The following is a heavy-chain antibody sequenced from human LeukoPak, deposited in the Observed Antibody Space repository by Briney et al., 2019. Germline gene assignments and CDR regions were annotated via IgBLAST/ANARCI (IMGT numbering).Heavy chain of an antibody. CDR3: ASGGTGARKFYSDPFHY. V-gene: IGHV3-53*01. Sequence: PGGSLRLSCAASGFTVSSNYMSWVRQAPGKGLEWVSILYSAGSTCYADSVKGRFTISRDNSRNTLYPQMNSLRVDDTAVYYCASGGTGARKFYSDPFHYWGQGTLVTVSS. CDR1: GFTVSSNY. D-gene: IGHD2-15*01. CDR2: LYSAGST. J-gene: IGHJ4*02.